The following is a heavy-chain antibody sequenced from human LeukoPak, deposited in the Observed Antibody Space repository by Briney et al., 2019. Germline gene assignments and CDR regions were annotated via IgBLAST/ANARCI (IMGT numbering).Heavy chain of an antibody. J-gene: IGHJ4*02. CDR2: IYSGGNT. CDR1: GCTVSSNY. V-gene: IGHV3-53*01. D-gene: IGHD1-14*01. Sequence: PGGSLRLSCAASGCTVSSNYMSWVRQAPGKGLEWVSVIYSGGNTYYARSVKGRFTISRDNSKNTVYLQMNSLRAEDTAVYYCARGGTSSYDYWGQGTLVTVSS. CDR3: ARGGTSSYDY.